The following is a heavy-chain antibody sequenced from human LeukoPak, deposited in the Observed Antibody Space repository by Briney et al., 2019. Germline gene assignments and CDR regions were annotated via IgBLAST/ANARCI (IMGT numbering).Heavy chain of an antibody. J-gene: IGHJ3*02. V-gene: IGHV4-59*08. CDR1: GGSISSYY. CDR3: ARSRAYRDAFDI. CDR2: IYYSGST. Sequence: SETLSLTCTVSGGSISSYYWSWIRQPPGKGPEWIGYIYYSGSTNYNPSLKSRVTISVDTSKNQFSLKLSSVTAADTAVYYCARSRAYRDAFDIWGQGTMVTVSS.